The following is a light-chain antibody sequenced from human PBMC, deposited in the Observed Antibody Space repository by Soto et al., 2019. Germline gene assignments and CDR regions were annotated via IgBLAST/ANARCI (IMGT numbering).Light chain of an antibody. Sequence: DIQMTQSPSSLSASVGDRVTITCRASQGIRDAFGWYQQKPGKAPKRLIYAASSLQSGVPSRFSGSESGTEFTLTISSLQPEDFATYYCLQHNSYPQTFGQGTKVEIK. CDR2: AAS. V-gene: IGKV1-17*01. J-gene: IGKJ1*01. CDR3: LQHNSYPQT. CDR1: QGIRDA.